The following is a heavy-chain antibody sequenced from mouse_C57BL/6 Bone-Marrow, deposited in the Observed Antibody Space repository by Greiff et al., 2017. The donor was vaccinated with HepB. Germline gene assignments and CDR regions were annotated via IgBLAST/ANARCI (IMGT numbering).Heavy chain of an antibody. CDR1: GYTFTSYW. J-gene: IGHJ3*01. Sequence: QVQLQQPGAELVKPGASVKLSCKASGYTFTSYWMHWVKQRPGQGLEWIGMIHPNSGSTNYNEKFKSKATLTVDKSSSTAYMQLSSLTSEDSAVYYCARFGDQQGFAYWGQGTLVTVSA. CDR2: IHPNSGST. D-gene: IGHD3-1*01. V-gene: IGHV1-64*01. CDR3: ARFGDQQGFAY.